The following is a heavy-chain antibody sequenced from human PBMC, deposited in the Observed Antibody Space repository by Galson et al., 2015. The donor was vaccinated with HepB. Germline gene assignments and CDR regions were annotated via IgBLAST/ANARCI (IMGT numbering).Heavy chain of an antibody. CDR3: AKGLGGYTYGHRAFDF. D-gene: IGHD5-18*01. CDR1: GFTFSSYA. J-gene: IGHJ3*01. CDR2: ISGSGGGT. V-gene: IGHV3-23*01. Sequence: SLRLSCAASGFTFSSYAMSWVRQAPGKGLEWVSVISGSGGGTYHADSVGGRFTISRDNSKNTLYLQVNSLRAEDTATYYCAKGLGGYTYGHRAFDFWGQGTMVTVSS.